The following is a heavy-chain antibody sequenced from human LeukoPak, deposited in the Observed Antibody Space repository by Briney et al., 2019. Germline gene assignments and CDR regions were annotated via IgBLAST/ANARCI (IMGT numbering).Heavy chain of an antibody. CDR1: GGSLNTYY. J-gene: IGHJ5*02. D-gene: IGHD6-13*01. V-gene: IGHV4-4*07. Sequence: SETLSLTCTVSGGSLNTYYWSWIRQPAGKGLEWIGRIHISGHTDYNPSLKSRVTMSIDTSQNQFSLNLNSVTAADTAVYYCARIIAAAENWFDPWGRGILVTVSS. CDR2: IHISGHT. CDR3: ARIIAAAENWFDP.